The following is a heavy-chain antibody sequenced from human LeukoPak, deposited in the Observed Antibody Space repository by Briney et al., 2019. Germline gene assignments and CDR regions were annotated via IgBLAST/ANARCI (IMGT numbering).Heavy chain of an antibody. CDR1: GFTFSDYY. J-gene: IGHJ4*02. D-gene: IGHD3-22*01. CDR2: ISSSGSTI. CDR3: ARDRAYYYDSSGPPSLDY. Sequence: GGSLRLSCAASGFTFSDYYMSWIRQAPGKGLEWVSYISSSGSTIYYADSVKGRFTISRDNAKNSLYLQMNSLRAEDTAVYYCARDRAYYYDSSGPPSLDYWGQGTLVTVSS. V-gene: IGHV3-11*04.